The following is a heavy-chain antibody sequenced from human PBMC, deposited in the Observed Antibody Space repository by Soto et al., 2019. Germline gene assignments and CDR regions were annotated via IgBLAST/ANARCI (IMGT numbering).Heavy chain of an antibody. CDR3: ARDPGHWGGDCYSPPLYYFDY. J-gene: IGHJ4*02. CDR2: IWYDGSNK. V-gene: IGHV3-33*01. Sequence: QVQLVESGGGVVQPGRSLRLSCAASGFTFSSYGMHWVRQAPGKGLEWVAVIWYDGSNKYYADSVKGRFTISRDNSKNTLYLQRNSLRAEDTAVYYCARDPGHWGGDCYSPPLYYFDYWGQGTLVTVSS. CDR1: GFTFSSYG. D-gene: IGHD2-21*02.